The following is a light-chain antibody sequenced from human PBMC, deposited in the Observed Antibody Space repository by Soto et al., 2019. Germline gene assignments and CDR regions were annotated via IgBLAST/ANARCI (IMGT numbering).Light chain of an antibody. J-gene: IGKJ1*01. CDR1: QSVSSY. CDR2: GAS. V-gene: IGKV3-20*01. CDR3: QQYGRSPTT. Sequence: ETMMTQSPRTLSLSPGAKATLPCRASQSVSSYLAWYQQKRGQAPRFLIYGASSRATGIPDRFSGSGSGTDFTLTISRLEPEDFAVYYCQQYGRSPTTFGQGTKVDIK.